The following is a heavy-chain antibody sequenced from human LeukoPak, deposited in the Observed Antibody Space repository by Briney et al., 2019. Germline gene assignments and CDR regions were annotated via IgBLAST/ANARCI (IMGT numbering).Heavy chain of an antibody. CDR3: AGVWGSYVGFGDY. V-gene: IGHV4-38-2*02. Sequence: PSETLSLTCTVSGYSISGDDYWGWIRQSPEQGLEWIGSIHNSGTTYSNPSLKSRVSISVDTSKNQFSLRLESVTAADTAVYYCAGVWGSYVGFGDYWGQGALVTVSS. J-gene: IGHJ4*02. CDR2: IHNSGTT. D-gene: IGHD3-16*01. CDR1: GYSISGDDY.